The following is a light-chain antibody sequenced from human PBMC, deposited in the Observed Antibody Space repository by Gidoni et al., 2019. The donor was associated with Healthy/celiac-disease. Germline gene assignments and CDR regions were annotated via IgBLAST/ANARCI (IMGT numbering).Light chain of an antibody. Sequence: DIQMTQSPSSLSASVGERVTITCQASQDISNYLIWYQQKPGKAPKLLHYDAPNLETGVPSRFSGSGSGTDFTFTISSLQPEDIATYYCQQYDNLLLTFXGXTKVEIK. CDR3: QQYDNLLLT. CDR1: QDISNY. CDR2: DAP. V-gene: IGKV1-33*01. J-gene: IGKJ4*01.